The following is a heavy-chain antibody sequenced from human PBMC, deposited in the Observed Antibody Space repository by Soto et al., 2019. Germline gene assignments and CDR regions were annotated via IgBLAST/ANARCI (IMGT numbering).Heavy chain of an antibody. CDR1: DGSFSDYY. J-gene: IGHJ6*02. D-gene: IGHD3-10*01. CDR2: ISHSGST. CDR3: ARGLRASFGVRLSYYYYGMDV. V-gene: IGHV4-34*01. Sequence: SETLSLTCAIYDGSFSDYYWGWIRQPPGKGLECIGEISHSGSTNYNPSLKSRVTMSVDTSKTQFSLKLSSVTAADTAVYYCARGLRASFGVRLSYYYYGMDVWGQGTTVTVSS.